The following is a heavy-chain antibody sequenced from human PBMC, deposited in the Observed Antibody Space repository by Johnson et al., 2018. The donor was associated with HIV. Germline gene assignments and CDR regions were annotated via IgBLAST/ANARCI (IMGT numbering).Heavy chain of an antibody. CDR1: GFTFSSYW. J-gene: IGHJ3*02. V-gene: IGHV3-74*01. CDR3: AKDTVWSSGYYGGAFDI. Sequence: VQLVESGGGLVKPGGSLRLSCAASGFTFSSYWMHWVRQGPGKGLVWVSRINGDGSGITYADSVTGRFTISRDNSKNSMYLQMNSLRPEDTAVYYCAKDTVWSSGYYGGAFDIWGQGTMVTVSS. D-gene: IGHD3-22*01. CDR2: INGDGSGI.